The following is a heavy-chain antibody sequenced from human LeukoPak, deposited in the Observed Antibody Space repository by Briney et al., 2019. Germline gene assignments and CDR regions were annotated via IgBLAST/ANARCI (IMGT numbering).Heavy chain of an antibody. CDR2: ISYDGSDK. Sequence: GGSLRLSCAASGFTFNSYGMHWVRQAPGKGLEWVAVISYDGSDKNYADSVKGRFTISRDNSNNTLYLQMDSLRADDTAVYYCARDFVVGYYYGMDVWGQGTTVTVSS. CDR1: GFTFNSYG. CDR3: ARDFVVGYYYGMDV. D-gene: IGHD2-21*01. V-gene: IGHV3-30*03. J-gene: IGHJ6*02.